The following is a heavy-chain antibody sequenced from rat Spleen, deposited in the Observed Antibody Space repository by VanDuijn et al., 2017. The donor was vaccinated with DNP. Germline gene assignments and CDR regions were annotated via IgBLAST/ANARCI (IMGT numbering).Heavy chain of an antibody. J-gene: IGHJ3*01. V-gene: IGHV5S10*01. CDR2: IIHDGSRT. CDR1: GFTFSDYY. CDR3: VSGWFAY. D-gene: IGHD4-3*01. Sequence: EVQLVESGGGLVQPGGSLKLSCAASGFTFSDYYMAWVRQAPTKGLEWVATIIHDGSRTYYGDSVKGRFTISRDNAKSTLFLQMDSLRSEDTATYYCVSGWFAYWGQGTLVSVSS.